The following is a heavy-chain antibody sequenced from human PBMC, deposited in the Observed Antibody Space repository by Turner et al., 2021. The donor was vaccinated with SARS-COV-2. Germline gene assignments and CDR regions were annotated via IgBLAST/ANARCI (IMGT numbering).Heavy chain of an antibody. V-gene: IGHV3-9*01. CDR2: ISWNSGSI. CDR3: AKSGGMYCSGGNCYSSYFDY. CDR1: GYPFDDYA. D-gene: IGHD2-15*01. Sequence: EVQLVESGGGLVQPGRSLRLSCAASGYPFDDYAMHWVRQAPGKGLEWVSGISWNSGSIGYADSVKGRFTISRDNAKNSLYLQMNSLRAEDTALYYCAKSGGMYCSGGNCYSSYFDYWGQGTLVTVSS. J-gene: IGHJ4*02.